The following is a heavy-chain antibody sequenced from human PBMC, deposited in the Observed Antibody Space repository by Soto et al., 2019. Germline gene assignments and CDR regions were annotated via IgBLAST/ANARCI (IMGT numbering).Heavy chain of an antibody. CDR3: ARGAYYYDSSGYQYYFDY. CDR1: GGSISSGGYS. J-gene: IGHJ4*02. V-gene: IGHV4-30-2*01. Sequence: LSLTCAVSGGSISSGGYSWSWIRQPPGKGLEWIGYIYHSGSTYYNPSLKSRVTISVDRSKNQFSLKLSSVTAADTAVYYCARGAYYYDSSGYQYYFDYWGQGTLVTVSS. D-gene: IGHD3-22*01. CDR2: IYHSGST.